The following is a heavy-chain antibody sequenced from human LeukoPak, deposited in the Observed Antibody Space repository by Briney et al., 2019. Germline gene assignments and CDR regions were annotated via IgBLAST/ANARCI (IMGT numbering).Heavy chain of an antibody. CDR1: RFTFSSYA. D-gene: IGHD3-10*02. V-gene: IGHV3-23*01. CDR3: AELGITMIGGV. CDR2: ISGSGGST. J-gene: IGHJ6*04. Sequence: GGSLRLSCAASRFTFSSYAMSWVRQAPGKGLEWVSGISGSGGSTDYTDSMKGRFTISRDSSKNTLYLQMNSLRAEDTAVYYCAELGITMIGGVWGKGTTVTISS.